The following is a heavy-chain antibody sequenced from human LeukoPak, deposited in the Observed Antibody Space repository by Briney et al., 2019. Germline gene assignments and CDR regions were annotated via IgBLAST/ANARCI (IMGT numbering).Heavy chain of an antibody. J-gene: IGHJ4*02. Sequence: PGGSLRLSCAASGFTFSSYAMSWVRQAPGKGLEWVSAISGSGGSTYYADSVKGRFTISRDNSKNTLYLQMNSLRAEDTAVYYCAKDFLRYFDWVWGEGFDYWGQGTLVTVSS. CDR1: GFTFSSYA. V-gene: IGHV3-23*01. D-gene: IGHD3-9*01. CDR2: ISGSGGST. CDR3: AKDFLRYFDWVWGEGFDY.